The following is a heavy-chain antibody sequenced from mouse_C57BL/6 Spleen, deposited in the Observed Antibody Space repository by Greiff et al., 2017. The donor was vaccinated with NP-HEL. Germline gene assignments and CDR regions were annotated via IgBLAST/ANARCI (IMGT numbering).Heavy chain of an antibody. CDR3: ARRAYYSNYFDY. CDR2: ISSGSSTI. J-gene: IGHJ2*01. Sequence: EVHLVESGGGLVKPGGSLKLSCAASGFTFSDYGMHWVRQAPEKGLEWVAYISSGSSTIYYADTVKGRFTISRDNAKNTLFLQMTSLRSEDTAMYYCARRAYYSNYFDYWGQGTTLTVSS. D-gene: IGHD2-5*01. V-gene: IGHV5-17*01. CDR1: GFTFSDYG.